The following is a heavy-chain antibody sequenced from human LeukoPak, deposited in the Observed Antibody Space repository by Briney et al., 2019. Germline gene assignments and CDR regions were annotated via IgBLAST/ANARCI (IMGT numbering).Heavy chain of an antibody. D-gene: IGHD2-2*02. Sequence: PSETLSLTCTVSDASISNYYRNWIRQPAGKGLEWIGRIYSSGSTNYNPSLKSPVTMSVDTSKNQFSLKLNSVIAADTAVYYCARSRCYNCAFDIWGQGTMVTVSS. CDR1: DASISNYY. CDR2: IYSSGST. V-gene: IGHV4-4*07. J-gene: IGHJ3*02. CDR3: ARSRCYNCAFDI.